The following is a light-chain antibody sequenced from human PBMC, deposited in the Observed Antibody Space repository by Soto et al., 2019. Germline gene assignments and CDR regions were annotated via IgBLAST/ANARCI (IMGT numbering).Light chain of an antibody. Sequence: EIVMPQSPATLSVSPVEIATLSCRASQSVSSNLAWYQQKPGQAPRLLIYGASTRATGIPARFSGSGSGTDFTLSISRLEVEDFAVYHCQQYGNAPITFGQGTRLEIK. V-gene: IGKV3-15*01. CDR1: QSVSSN. CDR2: GAS. J-gene: IGKJ5*01. CDR3: QQYGNAPIT.